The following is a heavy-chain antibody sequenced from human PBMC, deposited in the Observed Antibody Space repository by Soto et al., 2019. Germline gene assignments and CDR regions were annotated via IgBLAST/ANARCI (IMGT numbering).Heavy chain of an antibody. CDR1: GYTFTGYY. CDR2: INPNSGGT. CDR3: ARGGAVRFLEWFTGGAFDI. J-gene: IGHJ3*02. Sequence: ASVKVSCKSSGYTFTGYYMHWVRQAPGQGLEWMGWINPNSGGTNYAQKFQGWVTMTRDTSISTAYMELSRLRSDDTAVYYCARGGAVRFLEWFTGGAFDIWGQGTMVTVSS. D-gene: IGHD3-3*01. V-gene: IGHV1-2*04.